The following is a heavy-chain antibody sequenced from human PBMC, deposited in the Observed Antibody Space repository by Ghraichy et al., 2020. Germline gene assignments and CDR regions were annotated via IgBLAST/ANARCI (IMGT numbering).Heavy chain of an antibody. CDR1: VFTFSSHW. D-gene: IGHD6-19*01. CDR3: ATFSSGW. J-gene: IGHJ4*02. Sequence: GGSLRLSCVASVFTFSSHWMHWVRQPPGKGLEWVANIRQDGSEKYYVDSVKGRFTISRDNAKNSLFLQMNSLRAEDTAVYYCATFSSGWWGQGTLVTVSS. CDR2: IRQDGSEK. V-gene: IGHV3-7*01.